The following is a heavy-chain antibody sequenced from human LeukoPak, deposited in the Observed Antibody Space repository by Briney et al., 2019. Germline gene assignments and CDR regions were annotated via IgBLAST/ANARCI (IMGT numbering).Heavy chain of an antibody. J-gene: IGHJ5*02. CDR1: GGTFSSYA. CDR3: ASGLSYDILTGLPNWFDP. V-gene: IGHV1-69*06. CDR2: IIPIFGTA. D-gene: IGHD3-9*01. Sequence: SVKVSCKASGGTFSSYAISWVRQAPGQGLEWMGGIIPIFGTANYAQKFQGRVTITADKSTSTAYMELSSLRSEDTAVYYCASGLSYDILTGLPNWFDPWGQGTLVTVSS.